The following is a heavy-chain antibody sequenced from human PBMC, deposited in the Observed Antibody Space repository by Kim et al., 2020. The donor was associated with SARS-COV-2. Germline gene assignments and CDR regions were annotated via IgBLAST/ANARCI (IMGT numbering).Heavy chain of an antibody. D-gene: IGHD3-10*01. V-gene: IGHV3-11*01. CDR3: ARVLWGDY. J-gene: IGHJ4*02. CDR2: GSTI. Sequence: GSTIYYADSGKGRFTIARDNAKNSLYLQMNSLRAEDTAVYYCARVLWGDYWGQGTLVTVSS.